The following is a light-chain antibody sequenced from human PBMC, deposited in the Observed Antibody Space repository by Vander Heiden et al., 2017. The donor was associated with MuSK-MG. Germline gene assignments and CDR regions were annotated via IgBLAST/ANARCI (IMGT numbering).Light chain of an antibody. V-gene: IGLV1-44*01. CDR3: SAWDDSLNGWV. CDR2: SSN. J-gene: IGLJ3*02. CDR1: SSNLGSNT. Sequence: QSVLTQPPSASGTPGQRVTISCSGSSSNLGSNTVNWYQQLPGTAPKLLIYSSNQRPSGVPDRFSGSKSGTSASLAISGLQSEDEAAYYCSAWDDSLNGWVFGGGTKLT.